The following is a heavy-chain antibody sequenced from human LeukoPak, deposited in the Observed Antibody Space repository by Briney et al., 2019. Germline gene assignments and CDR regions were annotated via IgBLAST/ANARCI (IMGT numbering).Heavy chain of an antibody. D-gene: IGHD5-12*01. V-gene: IGHV6-1*01. Sequence: SQTLSLTCAISGDSFSSSSAAWNWIRQSPSRGLEWLGRTYYRSKWYNDYAVSVKSRITISPDTSKNQFSLQLNSVTPEDTAVYYCARADGSSGYGFEYYGVDVWGQGTTVTVSS. CDR1: GDSFSSSSAA. CDR2: TYYRSKWYN. J-gene: IGHJ6*02. CDR3: ARADGSSGYGFEYYGVDV.